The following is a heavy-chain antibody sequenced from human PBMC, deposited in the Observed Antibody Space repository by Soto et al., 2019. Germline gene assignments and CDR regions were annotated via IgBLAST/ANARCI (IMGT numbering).Heavy chain of an antibody. Sequence: PGASLRLSCAASGFTFSSYAMSWVRQAPGKGLEWVSAISGSGGSTYYADSVKGRFTISRDNSKNTLFLQMTSLRAEDTALYYCAKVPLRTYYFDYLGPGNMVTGS. V-gene: IGHV3-23*01. D-gene: IGHD4-17*01. J-gene: IGHJ4*02. CDR3: AKVPLRTYYFDY. CDR2: ISGSGGST. CDR1: GFTFSSYA.